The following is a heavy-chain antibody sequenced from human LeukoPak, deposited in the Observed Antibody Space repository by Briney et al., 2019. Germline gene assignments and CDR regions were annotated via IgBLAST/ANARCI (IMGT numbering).Heavy chain of an antibody. Sequence: PGGSLRLSCAASGFTFSSYAMSWVRQAPGKGLEWVSAISSSGGSTYYADSVKGRFTISRDNSKNTLYLQMNSLRAEDTAVYYCAKVGVPYQIVVVMKGNYYYYMDVWGKGTTVTVSS. V-gene: IGHV3-23*01. CDR3: AKVGVPYQIVVVMKGNYYYYMDV. D-gene: IGHD3-22*01. CDR2: ISSSGGST. J-gene: IGHJ6*03. CDR1: GFTFSSYA.